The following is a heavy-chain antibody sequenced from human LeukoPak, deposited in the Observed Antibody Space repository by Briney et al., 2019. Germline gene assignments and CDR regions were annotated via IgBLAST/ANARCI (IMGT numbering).Heavy chain of an antibody. D-gene: IGHD6-19*01. J-gene: IGHJ3*02. CDR1: GFTFSDYY. CDR2: ISSSGSTI. Sequence: GGSLRLSCAASGFTFSDYYMSWIRQAPGKGLEWVSYISSSGSTIYYADSVKGRFTISRDNAKNSLYLQMNSLRAEDTAVYYCASEPLISGQHDAFDIWGQGTMVTVSS. CDR3: ASEPLISGQHDAFDI. V-gene: IGHV3-11*04.